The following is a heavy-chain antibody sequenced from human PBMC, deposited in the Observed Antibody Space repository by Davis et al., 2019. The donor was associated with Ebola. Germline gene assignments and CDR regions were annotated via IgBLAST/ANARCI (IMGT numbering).Heavy chain of an antibody. D-gene: IGHD2-15*01. CDR2: MNPNSGNT. Sequence: ASVKVSCKASGYTFTSYDINWVRQATGQGLAWMGWMNPNSGNTGYAQKFQGRVTMTRNTSISTAYTEVSSLRSEDTAVYYCARRLGVSKDTRHDHWGQGTLVTVSS. V-gene: IGHV1-8*01. J-gene: IGHJ4*02. CDR3: ARRLGVSKDTRHDH. CDR1: GYTFTSYD.